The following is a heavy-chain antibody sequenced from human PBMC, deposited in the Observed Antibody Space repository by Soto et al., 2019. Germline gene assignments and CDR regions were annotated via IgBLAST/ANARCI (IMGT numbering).Heavy chain of an antibody. D-gene: IGHD2-15*01. Sequence: GESLKISCKGSGYSFTSYWIGWVRQMPGKGLEWMGIIYPGDSDIRYSPSFQGQVTISADKSISTAYLQWSGLKASDTATYYCARQLPYGGNSYYGMDVWGQGTTVTVSS. J-gene: IGHJ6*02. CDR1: GYSFTSYW. V-gene: IGHV5-51*01. CDR2: IYPGDSDI. CDR3: ARQLPYGGNSYYGMDV.